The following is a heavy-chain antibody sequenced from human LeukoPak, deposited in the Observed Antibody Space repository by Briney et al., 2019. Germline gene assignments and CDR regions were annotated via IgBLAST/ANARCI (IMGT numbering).Heavy chain of an antibody. CDR1: KFTFSSSW. D-gene: IGHD5-18*01. V-gene: IGHV3-7*05. J-gene: IGHJ4*02. CDR3: AREPGDTPMPLLDY. Sequence: GGSLRLSCVASKFTFSSSWMSWVRQAPGKGLEWVANIKRDGSEEYYVDSVKGRFTISRDNAKNSLYLQMNSLRAEDTAVYYCAREPGDTPMPLLDYWGQGTLVTVSS. CDR2: IKRDGSEE.